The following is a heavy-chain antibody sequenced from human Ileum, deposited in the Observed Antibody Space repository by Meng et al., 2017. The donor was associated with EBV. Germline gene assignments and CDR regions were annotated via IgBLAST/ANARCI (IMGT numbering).Heavy chain of an antibody. CDR2: ISAYNGNT. Sequence: HSGTDVHKPGASVNLSCETSGYCFVAYAIHWVRQAPVQGLECMGWISAYNGNTNYAQKLQGRVTMTTDTSTSTAYMELRSLRSDDTAVYYCAREYPGQFDPWGQGTLVTVSS. V-gene: IGHV1-18*01. CDR3: AREYPGQFDP. J-gene: IGHJ5*02. CDR1: GYCFVAYA.